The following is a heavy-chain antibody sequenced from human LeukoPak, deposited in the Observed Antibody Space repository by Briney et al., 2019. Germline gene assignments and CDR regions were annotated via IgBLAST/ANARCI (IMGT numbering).Heavy chain of an antibody. D-gene: IGHD3-10*01. Sequence: GASVKVSCKASGYTFTSYDINWVRQATGQGLEWMGWMNPNSGNTGYAQKFQGRVTMTRNTSISTAYMELSSLRSEDTAVYYCARGLTSDGSGSYRPYYYMDVWGKGTTVTISS. CDR2: MNPNSGNT. J-gene: IGHJ6*03. CDR3: ARGLTSDGSGSYRPYYYMDV. CDR1: GYTFTSYD. V-gene: IGHV1-8*01.